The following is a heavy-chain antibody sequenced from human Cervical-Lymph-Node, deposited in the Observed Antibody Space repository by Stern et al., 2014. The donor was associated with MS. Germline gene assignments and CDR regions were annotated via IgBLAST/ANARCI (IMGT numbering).Heavy chain of an antibody. Sequence: EVQLLGSGGGLVKPGESLRLSCDASGFTFSHYSINWVRQAPGKGLEWISSISNNSTHTYCADSVEGRFTISRDSAKDSVSLHMVSLRAEDTAVYYCARARVGDYARSPHLDSWGQGTLVTVSS. CDR3: ARARVGDYARSPHLDS. CDR1: GFTFSHYS. D-gene: IGHD4-17*01. V-gene: IGHV3-21*01. J-gene: IGHJ4*02. CDR2: ISNNSTHT.